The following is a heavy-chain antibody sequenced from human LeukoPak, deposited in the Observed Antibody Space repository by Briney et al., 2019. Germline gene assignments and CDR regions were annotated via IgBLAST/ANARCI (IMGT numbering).Heavy chain of an antibody. D-gene: IGHD6-13*01. CDR2: ISWNSGSI. CDR3: AKDTGSSWYQNYYFDY. Sequence: PGRSLRLSCAASGFTFDDYAMHWVRQAPGKGLEWVSGISWNSGSIGYADSVKSRFTISRDNAKNSLYLQMNSLRAEDTALYYCAKDTGSSWYQNYYFDYWGQGTLVTVSS. CDR1: GFTFDDYA. V-gene: IGHV3-9*01. J-gene: IGHJ4*02.